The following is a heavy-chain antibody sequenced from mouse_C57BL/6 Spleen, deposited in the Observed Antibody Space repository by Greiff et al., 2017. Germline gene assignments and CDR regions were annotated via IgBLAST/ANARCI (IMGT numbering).Heavy chain of an antibody. CDR2: ISSGGSYT. CDR1: GFTFSSYA. V-gene: IGHV5-4*03. Sequence: EVMLVESGGGLVKPGGSLKLSCAASGFTFSSYAMSWVRQTPEKRLEWVATISSGGSYTYYPDTVKGRFTISRDNAKNNLYLQMSHLKSEDTAMYYCARDYYGMDYWGQGTSVTVSA. CDR3: ARDYYGMDY. J-gene: IGHJ4*01.